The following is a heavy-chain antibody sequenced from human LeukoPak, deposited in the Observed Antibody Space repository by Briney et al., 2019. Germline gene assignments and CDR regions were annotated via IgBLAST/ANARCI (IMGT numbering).Heavy chain of an antibody. V-gene: IGHV3-74*01. D-gene: IGHD7-27*01. CDR1: GFTFSSYW. CDR2: INSDGSST. Sequence: GGSLRLSCAASGFTFSSYWMHWVRQAPGKGLVWVSRINSDGSSTSYADSVKGRFTISRDNAKNTLYLQMNSLRAEDTAVYYCARAAIGRYLNGVDNWGQGTLVTVSS. J-gene: IGHJ4*02. CDR3: ARAAIGRYLNGVDN.